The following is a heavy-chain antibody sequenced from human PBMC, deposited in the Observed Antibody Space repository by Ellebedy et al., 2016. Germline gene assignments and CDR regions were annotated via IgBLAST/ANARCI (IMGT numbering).Heavy chain of an antibody. CDR2: IYYSGST. CDR3: ARDGFVGAYDY. CDR1: GGSISSYS. D-gene: IGHD1-26*01. J-gene: IGHJ4*02. Sequence: SETLSLTCSVSGGSISSYSWSWIRQSPGKGLEWIGYIYYSGSTNYRPSLKSRVTISVDTSKNQFSLKLSSVTAADTAVYYCARDGFVGAYDYWGQGTLVTVSS. V-gene: IGHV4-59*01.